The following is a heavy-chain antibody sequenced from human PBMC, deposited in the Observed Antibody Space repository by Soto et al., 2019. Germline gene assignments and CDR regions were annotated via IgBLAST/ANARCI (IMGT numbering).Heavy chain of an antibody. CDR2: ISGGSGST. J-gene: IGHJ4*02. V-gene: IGHV3-23*01. CDR3: AKHQDSYDSRGYYTESDY. CDR1: GFSFSTYA. D-gene: IGHD3-22*01. Sequence: EVQLLESGGGLVQPGGSLRLSCAASGFSFSTYAMNWVRQAPGKGLEWVSSISGGSGSTYYADSVKGRFSISRDNTKNTQYLQMSNLKAEDTAVYYCAKHQDSYDSRGYYTESDYWGQGTLVTVSS.